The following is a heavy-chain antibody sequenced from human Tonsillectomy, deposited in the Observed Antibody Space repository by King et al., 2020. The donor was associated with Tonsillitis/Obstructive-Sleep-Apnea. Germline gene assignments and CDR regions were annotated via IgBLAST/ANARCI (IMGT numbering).Heavy chain of an antibody. CDR1: GGSISSSSYY. Sequence: QLQESGPGLVKPSETLSLTCTVSGGSISSSSYYWGWIRQPPGKGLEWIGSMYYSGSTYDNPSLKSRVTISVDTSKNQFSLKLSSETAADTAVYYCARLWGSDWYFDLWGRGTLVTVSS. CDR2: MYYSGST. J-gene: IGHJ2*01. CDR3: ARLWGSDWYFDL. V-gene: IGHV4-39*01. D-gene: IGHD3-16*01.